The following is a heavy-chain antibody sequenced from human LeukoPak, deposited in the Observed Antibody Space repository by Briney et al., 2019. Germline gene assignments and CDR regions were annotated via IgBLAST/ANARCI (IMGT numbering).Heavy chain of an antibody. CDR1: GYTFTGYY. V-gene: IGHV1-2*02. D-gene: IGHD2-2*01. CDR3: ARDPYCSSTSCQPLDY. J-gene: IGHJ4*02. Sequence: ASVKVSCKSSGYTFTGYYMHWARQAPGQGLEWMGWINPNSGGTNYAQKFQGRVTMTRDTSISTAYMELSRLRSDDTAVYYCARDPYCSSTSCQPLDYWGQGTLVTVAS. CDR2: INPNSGGT.